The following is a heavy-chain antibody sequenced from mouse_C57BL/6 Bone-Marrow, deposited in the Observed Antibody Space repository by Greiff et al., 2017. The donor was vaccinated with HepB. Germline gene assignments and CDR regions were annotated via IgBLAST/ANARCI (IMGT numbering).Heavy chain of an antibody. Sequence: EVHLVESGGGLVKPGGSLKLSCAASGFTFSSYTMSWVRQTPEKRLEWVATISGGGGNTYYPDSVKGRFTISRDNAKNTLYLQMSSLRSEDTALYYCARHPYSNYDAYWGQGTLVTVSA. D-gene: IGHD2-5*01. J-gene: IGHJ3*01. CDR3: ARHPYSNYDAY. CDR2: ISGGGGNT. V-gene: IGHV5-9*01. CDR1: GFTFSSYT.